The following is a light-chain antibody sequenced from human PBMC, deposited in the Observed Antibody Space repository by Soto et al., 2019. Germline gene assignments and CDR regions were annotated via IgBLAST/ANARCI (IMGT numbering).Light chain of an antibody. CDR3: QQYGSSPRNT. V-gene: IGKV3-20*01. J-gene: IGKJ2*01. Sequence: EIVLTQSPGTLSLSPGERATLSCRASQSVSSSYLAWYQQKPGQAPRLLIYGASSRATGIPDRFSGSGSGTDFTLTISRLEPEDFGVYYCQQYGSSPRNTFGQGTKLEIK. CDR1: QSVSSSY. CDR2: GAS.